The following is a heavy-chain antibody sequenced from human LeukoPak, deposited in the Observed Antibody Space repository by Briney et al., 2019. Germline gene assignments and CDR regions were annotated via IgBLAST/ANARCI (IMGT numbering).Heavy chain of an antibody. D-gene: IGHD1-26*01. V-gene: IGHV3-23*01. J-gene: IGHJ4*02. CDR1: GFTFTNYG. CDR3: AKVCYSGSYWDY. Sequence: LTGGSLRLSCAASGFTFTNYGMSWVRQAPGKGLEWVSGISGSGDDTYYADSVKGRFTISRDSSKNTLYLQMNSLRVEDTAVYYCAKVCYSGSYWDYWGQGTLVTVSS. CDR2: ISGSGDDT.